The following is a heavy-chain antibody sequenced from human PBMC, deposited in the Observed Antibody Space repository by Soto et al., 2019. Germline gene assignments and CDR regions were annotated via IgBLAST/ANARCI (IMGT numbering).Heavy chain of an antibody. V-gene: IGHV1-46*01. CDR1: GYTFTSYY. D-gene: IGHD6-13*01. Sequence: QVQLVQSGAEVKKPGASVKVSCKASGYTFTSYYMHWVRQAPGQGLEWMGIINPSCGSTSYAQKFQGRVTMTTHTSTSTVYMELSSLRSEDTAGYYGARGPPIAATSRFDPWGQGTLVTVSS. CDR3: ARGPPIAATSRFDP. J-gene: IGHJ5*02. CDR2: INPSCGST.